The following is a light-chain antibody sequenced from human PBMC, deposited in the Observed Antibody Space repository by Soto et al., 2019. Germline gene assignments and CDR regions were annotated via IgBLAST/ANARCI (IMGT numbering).Light chain of an antibody. CDR2: GAS. J-gene: IGKJ1*01. CDR1: QSISNN. V-gene: IGKV3-15*01. CDR3: QQYYNSPRT. Sequence: EIVMTQSPATLSVSPGERATLSCRARQSISNNLAWYQQKPGQAPSLLIYGASIRAPGFPARVSASGSGTEFTVTVGCLQSEDFPGYYCQQYYNSPRTFGQGTKVEIK.